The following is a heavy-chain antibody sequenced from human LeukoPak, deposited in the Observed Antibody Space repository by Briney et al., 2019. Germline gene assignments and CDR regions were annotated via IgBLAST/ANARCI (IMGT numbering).Heavy chain of an antibody. CDR2: INHSGST. Sequence: SETLSLTCAVYGGSFSGYYWSWIRQPPGKGLEWIGEINHSGSTNYNLSLKSRVTISVDTSKNQFSLKLSSVTAADTAVYYCARRGGIRYFDWLLWFYWGQGTLVTVSS. J-gene: IGHJ4*02. V-gene: IGHV4-34*01. D-gene: IGHD3-9*01. CDR3: ARRGGIRYFDWLLWFY. CDR1: GGSFSGYY.